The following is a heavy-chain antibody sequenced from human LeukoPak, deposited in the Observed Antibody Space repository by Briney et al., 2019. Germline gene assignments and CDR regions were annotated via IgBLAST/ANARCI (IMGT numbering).Heavy chain of an antibody. J-gene: IGHJ2*01. CDR1: GGSISSYY. Sequence: PSETLSLTCTVSGGSISSYYWSWIRQPPGKGLEWIGYIYYSGSTNYNPSLKSRVTISVDTSKNQFSLKLSSVTAADTAVYYCARGPPIVVVTAAMNWYFDLWGRGTLVTVSS. D-gene: IGHD2-2*01. CDR3: ARGPPIVVVTAAMNWYFDL. V-gene: IGHV4-59*01. CDR2: IYYSGST.